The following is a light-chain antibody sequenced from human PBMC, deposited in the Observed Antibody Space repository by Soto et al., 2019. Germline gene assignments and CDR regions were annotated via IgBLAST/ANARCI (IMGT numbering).Light chain of an antibody. CDR1: QSISNW. V-gene: IGKV1-5*01. CDR3: QQYNNWPPWT. J-gene: IGKJ1*01. CDR2: DAS. Sequence: DIQMTQSPSTRSASVGDRVTITCRASQSISNWLAWYQQKPGKAPKLLIYDASSLESGVPSRFSGSGSGTEFTLTISSLQSEDFAVYYCQQYNNWPPWTFGQGTKV.